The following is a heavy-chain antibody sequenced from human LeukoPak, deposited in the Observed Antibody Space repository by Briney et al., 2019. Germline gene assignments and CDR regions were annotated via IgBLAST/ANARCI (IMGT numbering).Heavy chain of an antibody. V-gene: IGHV1-8*01. CDR1: GYTFTSYD. CDR2: MNPNSGNT. Sequence: ASVTVSCKASGYTFTSYDINWVRQATGQGLAWMGWMNPNSGNTGYAQKFQGRVTMTRNTSISTAYMELSSLRSEDTAVYYCAKRAYGDYGYYYYMDVWGKGTTVTVSS. J-gene: IGHJ6*03. CDR3: AKRAYGDYGYYYYMDV. D-gene: IGHD4-17*01.